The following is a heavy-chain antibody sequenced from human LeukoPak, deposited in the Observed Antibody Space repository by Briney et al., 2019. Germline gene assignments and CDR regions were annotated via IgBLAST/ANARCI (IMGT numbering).Heavy chain of an antibody. D-gene: IGHD3-22*01. CDR3: ARDDCYDSSGCFDY. J-gene: IGHJ4*02. CDR2: IWYDGSNK. V-gene: IGHV3-33*01. CDR1: GFTFSSYG. Sequence: GGSLRLSCAASGFTFSSYGMHWVRQAPGKGLEWVAVIWYDGSNKYYADSVKGRFTISRDNSKNTLYLQMNSLRAEDTAVYYCARDDCYDSSGCFDYWGQGTLVTVSS.